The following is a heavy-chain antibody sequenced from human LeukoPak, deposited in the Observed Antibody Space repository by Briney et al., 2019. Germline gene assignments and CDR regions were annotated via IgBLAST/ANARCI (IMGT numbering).Heavy chain of an antibody. V-gene: IGHV4-59*01. D-gene: IGHD3-22*01. Sequence: SETLSLTCTVSGGSISSYYWSWIRQPPGKGLEWIGYIYYSGSTNYNPSLKSRVTISVDTSKNQFSLKLSSVTAADTAVYYCATLHYYDSSGFGFDPWGQGTLVTVSS. CDR1: GGSISSYY. CDR3: ATLHYYDSSGFGFDP. J-gene: IGHJ5*02. CDR2: IYYSGST.